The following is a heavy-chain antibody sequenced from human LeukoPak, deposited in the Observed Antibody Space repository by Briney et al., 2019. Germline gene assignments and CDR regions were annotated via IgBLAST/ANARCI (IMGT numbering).Heavy chain of an antibody. CDR1: GFTFGSYW. Sequence: GGSLRLSCAASGFTFGSYWMTWVRQAPGKGLEWVANIKLDVSETYYVDSVRGRFTISRDNTKNSLYLQMDSLRAEDTAVYYCARKGNAFDFWGQGTMVTVSS. J-gene: IGHJ3*01. CDR2: IKLDVSET. CDR3: ARKGNAFDF. D-gene: IGHD3-10*01. V-gene: IGHV3-7*01.